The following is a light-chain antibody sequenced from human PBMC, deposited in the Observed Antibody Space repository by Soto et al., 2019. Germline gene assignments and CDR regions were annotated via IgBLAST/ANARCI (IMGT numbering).Light chain of an antibody. CDR2: KAS. CDR3: QQYSTYPIT. Sequence: DIQMTQSPSTLSASVGDRVTITCRASQSVTTWLVWYQQKPGKAPKLLIYKASNLESGLPSRFTGSGSGTEFTLTISSLQSDDFATYYCQQYSTYPITFGQGTRLEIK. V-gene: IGKV1-5*03. J-gene: IGKJ5*01. CDR1: QSVTTW.